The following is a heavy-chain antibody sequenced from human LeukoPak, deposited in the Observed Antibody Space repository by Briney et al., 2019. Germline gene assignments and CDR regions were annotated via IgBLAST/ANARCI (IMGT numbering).Heavy chain of an antibody. CDR3: ARLKGSILTGYWFDP. CDR1: GGTFSSYA. Sequence: SVKVSCKASGGTFSSYAISWLRQAPGQGLEWMGGIIPIFGTANYAQKFQGRVTITTDESTSTAYMELSSLRSEDTAVYYCARLKGSILTGYWFDPWGQGTLVTVSS. CDR2: IIPIFGTA. D-gene: IGHD3-9*01. V-gene: IGHV1-69*05. J-gene: IGHJ5*02.